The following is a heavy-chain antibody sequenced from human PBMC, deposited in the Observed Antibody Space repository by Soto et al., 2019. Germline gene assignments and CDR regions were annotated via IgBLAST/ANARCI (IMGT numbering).Heavy chain of an antibody. J-gene: IGHJ4*02. CDR2: ISYDGSNK. CDR1: GFTFSSYA. CDR3: ARGGGNGVVAAKTFDY. V-gene: IGHV3-30-3*01. Sequence: QVQLVESGGGVVQPGRSLRLSCAASGFTFSSYAMHWVRQAPGKGLEWVAVISYDGSNKYYADSVKGRFTISRDNSKNPVYLQMNRLEGEDTAVYYCARGGGNGVVAAKTFDYWGQGTLVTVSS. D-gene: IGHD2-15*01.